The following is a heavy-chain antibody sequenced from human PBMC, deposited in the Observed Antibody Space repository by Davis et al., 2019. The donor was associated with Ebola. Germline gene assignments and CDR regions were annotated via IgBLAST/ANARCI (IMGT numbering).Heavy chain of an antibody. V-gene: IGHV1-69*13. CDR2: IIPIFGTA. CDR3: ARSWGNWFDP. J-gene: IGHJ5*02. CDR1: GYTFTSYG. D-gene: IGHD6-6*01. Sequence: SVKVSCKASGYTFTSYGISWVRQAPGHGLEWMGGIIPIFGTANYAQKFQGRVTITADESTSTAYMELSSLRSEDTAVYYCARSWGNWFDPWGQGTLVTVSS.